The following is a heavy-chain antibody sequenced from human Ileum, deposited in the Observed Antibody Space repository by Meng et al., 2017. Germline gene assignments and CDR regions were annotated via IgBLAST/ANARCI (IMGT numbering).Heavy chain of an antibody. CDR3: ARSGSGSYPTGWFDP. D-gene: IGHD3-10*01. J-gene: IGHJ5*02. Sequence: ASVKVSCKTSVYTFTSYDINWVRQAAGQGLEWMGWMNPNSGNTGYAQKFQGRVTMTRNTSISTAYMELSSLRSEDTAVYYCARSGSGSYPTGWFDPWGQGTLVTVSS. CDR2: MNPNSGNT. V-gene: IGHV1-8*01. CDR1: VYTFTSYD.